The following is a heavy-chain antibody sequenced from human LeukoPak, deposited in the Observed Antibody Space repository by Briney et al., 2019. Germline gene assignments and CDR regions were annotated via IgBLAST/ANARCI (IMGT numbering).Heavy chain of an antibody. D-gene: IGHD3-16*01. CDR2: INHSGST. CDR1: GGSFSDYS. CDR3: ARHGVVTWFDP. Sequence: SETLSLTCAVYGGSFSDYSWSWLRQTPEKGLEWIGEINHSGSTNYNPSLKIRVIMSVDTSKNQFSVELRSVTAADTAVYYCARHGVVTWFDPWGQGTLVTVSS. J-gene: IGHJ5*02. V-gene: IGHV4-34*01.